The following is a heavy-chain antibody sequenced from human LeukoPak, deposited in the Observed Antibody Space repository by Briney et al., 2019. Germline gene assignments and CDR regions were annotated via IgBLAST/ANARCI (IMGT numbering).Heavy chain of an antibody. CDR2: ISAYNGNT. V-gene: IGHV1-18*01. CDR3: AALRSSDPEDY. CDR1: GYTFTSYA. Sequence: ASVKVSCKASGYTFTSYAISWVRQAPGQGLEWMGWISAYNGNTNYAQTLQGRVTMTTDTSTNTAYMELKSLRSDDPAVYYCAALRSSDPEDYWGQGTLVTVSS. J-gene: IGHJ4*02. D-gene: IGHD6-19*01.